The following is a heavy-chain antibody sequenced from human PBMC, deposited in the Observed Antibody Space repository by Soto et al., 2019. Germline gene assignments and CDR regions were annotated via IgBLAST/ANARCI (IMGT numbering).Heavy chain of an antibody. CDR1: GYTLTELS. J-gene: IGHJ6*03. D-gene: IGHD3-10*01. V-gene: IGHV1-24*01. CDR2: FDPEDGET. CDR3: ATDRPRITMVRGVMEDTLPRYYYYMDV. Sequence: ASVKVSCKVSGYTLTELSMHWVRQAPGKGLEWMGGFDPEDGETIYAQKFQGRVTMTEDTSTDTAYMELSSLRSEDTAVYYCATDRPRITMVRGVMEDTLPRYYYYMDVWGKGTTVTVSS.